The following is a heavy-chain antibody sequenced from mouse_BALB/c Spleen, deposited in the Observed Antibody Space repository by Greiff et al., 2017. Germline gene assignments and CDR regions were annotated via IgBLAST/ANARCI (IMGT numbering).Heavy chain of an antibody. V-gene: IGHV5-17*02. J-gene: IGHJ3*01. CDR2: ISSGSSTI. CDR3: ARNYRYDEAWFAY. D-gene: IGHD2-14*01. CDR1: GFTFSSFG. Sequence: EVHLVESGGGLVQPGGSRKLSCAASGFTFSSFGMHWVRQAPEKGLEWVAYISSGSSTIYYADTVKGRFTISRDNPKNTLFLQMTSLRSEDTAMYYCARNYRYDEAWFAYWGQGTLVTVSA.